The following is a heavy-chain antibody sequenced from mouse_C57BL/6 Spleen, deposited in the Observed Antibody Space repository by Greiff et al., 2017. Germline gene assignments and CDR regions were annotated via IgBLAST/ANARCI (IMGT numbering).Heavy chain of an antibody. CDR1: GYTFTSYW. CDR3: ARRDYSNYYAMDY. CDR2: IDPSDSYT. D-gene: IGHD2-5*01. V-gene: IGHV1-69*01. J-gene: IGHJ4*01. Sequence: QVQLQQPGAELVMPGASVKLSCKASGYTFTSYWMHWVQQRPGQGLEWIGEIDPSDSYTNYHQKFKGKSTLTVDKSSSTAYMQLSSLTSEDSAVYYCARRDYSNYYAMDYWGQGTSVTVSS.